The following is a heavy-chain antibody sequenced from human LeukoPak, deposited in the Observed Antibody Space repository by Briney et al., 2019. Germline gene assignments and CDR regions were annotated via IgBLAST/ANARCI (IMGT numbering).Heavy chain of an antibody. Sequence: KPGGSLRLSCAASGFTFSSYSMNWVRQAPGKGLEWVSSISSSSSYIYYADSAKGRFTISRDNAKNSLYLQMNSLRAEDTAVYYCARETSVTDNFDYWGQGTLVTVSS. CDR3: ARETSVTDNFDY. J-gene: IGHJ4*02. CDR2: ISSSSSYI. V-gene: IGHV3-21*01. CDR1: GFTFSSYS.